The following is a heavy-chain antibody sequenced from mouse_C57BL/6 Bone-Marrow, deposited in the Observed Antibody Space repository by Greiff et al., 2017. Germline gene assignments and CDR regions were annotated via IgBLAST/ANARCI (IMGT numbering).Heavy chain of an antibody. V-gene: IGHV1-7*01. CDR3: AKYYYGSSSWFAY. CDR2: INPSSGYT. J-gene: IGHJ3*01. CDR1: GYTFTSYW. Sequence: VQLVESGAELAKPGASVKLSCKASGYTFTSYWMHWVKQRPGQGLEWIGYINPSSGYTKYNQKFKDKATLTADKSSSTAYMQLSSLTYEDSAVYYCAKYYYGSSSWFAYWGQGTLVTVSA. D-gene: IGHD1-1*01.